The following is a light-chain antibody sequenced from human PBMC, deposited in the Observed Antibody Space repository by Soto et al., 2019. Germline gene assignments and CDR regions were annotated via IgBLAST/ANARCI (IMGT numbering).Light chain of an antibody. Sequence: QSALTQPASVSGSPGQSITISCTGTSSDVGDYNFVSSYQQLPGKAPKLMIYEVSHRPSGVSNRFSGSKSGNTASLTISGLLAEDEAHYYCSSHTSSSIWVFGGGTKLTVL. CDR1: SSDVGDYNF. V-gene: IGLV2-14*03. CDR3: SSHTSSSIWV. J-gene: IGLJ3*02. CDR2: EVS.